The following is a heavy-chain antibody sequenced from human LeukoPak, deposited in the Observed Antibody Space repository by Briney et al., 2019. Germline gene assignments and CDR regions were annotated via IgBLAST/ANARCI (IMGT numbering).Heavy chain of an antibody. CDR2: IRYDGSNK. J-gene: IGHJ4*02. CDR3: AKVPNPYSSSWYAGVNY. D-gene: IGHD6-13*01. V-gene: IGHV3-30*02. CDR1: GFTFSSYA. Sequence: GGSLRLSCAASGFTFSSYAMSWVRQAPGKGLEWVAFIRYDGSNKYYADSVKGRFTISRDNSKNTLYLQMNSLRAEDTAVYYCAKVPNPYSSSWYAGVNYWGQGTLVTVSS.